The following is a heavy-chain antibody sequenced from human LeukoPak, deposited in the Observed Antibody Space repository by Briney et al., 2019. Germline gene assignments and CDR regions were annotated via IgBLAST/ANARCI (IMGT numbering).Heavy chain of an antibody. CDR3: ARDPLYSSSCHDY. CDR1: GFTFSGSW. D-gene: IGHD6-13*01. CDR2: INPDGNDI. Sequence: GGSLRLSCAASGFTFSGSWMSWVRQAPGKGLEWVTNINPDGNDISYLDSVRGRFTISRDNAKSSLYLQMNSLRAEDTAVYYCARDPLYSSSCHDYWGQGTLVTVSS. J-gene: IGHJ4*02. V-gene: IGHV3-7*01.